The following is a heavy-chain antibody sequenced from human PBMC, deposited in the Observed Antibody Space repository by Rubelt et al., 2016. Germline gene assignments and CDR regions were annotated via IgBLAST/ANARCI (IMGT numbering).Heavy chain of an antibody. Sequence: QVQLQESGPGLVKPSQTLSLTCTVSGGSISSYYWSWIRQPPGKGLEWIGYIYYSGSTNYNPSLKSRVTISVDTSKNQLSLKLSSVTAADTAVYYCARDDYGGKSVYYGMDVWGQGTTVTVSS. CDR3: ARDDYGGKSVYYGMDV. CDR2: IYYSGST. D-gene: IGHD4-23*01. V-gene: IGHV4-59*12. CDR1: GGSISSYY. J-gene: IGHJ6*02.